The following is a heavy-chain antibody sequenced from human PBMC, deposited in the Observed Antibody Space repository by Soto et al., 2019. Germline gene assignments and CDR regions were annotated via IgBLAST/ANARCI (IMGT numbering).Heavy chain of an antibody. CDR1: GFTFSSYA. CDR2: ISYDGSNK. CDR3: ARSQVVAVPYYYYGMDV. V-gene: IGHV3-30-3*01. J-gene: IGHJ6*02. D-gene: IGHD2-15*01. Sequence: QVQLVESGGGVVQPGRSLRLSCAASGFTFSSYAMHWVRQAPGKGLEWVAVISYDGSNKYYADSVKGRFTISRDNSKNTLYLQMNSLRAEDTAVYYCARSQVVAVPYYYYGMDVWGQGTTVTVSS.